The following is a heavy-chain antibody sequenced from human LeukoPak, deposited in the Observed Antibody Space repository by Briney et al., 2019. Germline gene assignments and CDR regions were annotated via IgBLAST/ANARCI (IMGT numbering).Heavy chain of an antibody. D-gene: IGHD2-15*01. CDR3: AALTPGVVIAVPFDP. V-gene: IGHV3-49*03. CDR2: IRGKSYGETT. Sequence: GGSLRLSCTASGFTFVNYAMSWFRQAPGKGLEWVGFIRGKSYGETTEYAASVKDRFSILRDDSKSVAYLQMNNLKIEDTAVYYCAALTPGVVIAVPFDPWGQGTLVAVSS. J-gene: IGHJ5*02. CDR1: GFTFVNYA.